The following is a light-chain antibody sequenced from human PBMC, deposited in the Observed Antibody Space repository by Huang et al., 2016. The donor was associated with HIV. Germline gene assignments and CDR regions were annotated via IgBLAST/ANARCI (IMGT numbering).Light chain of an antibody. Sequence: DIVMTQSPLSLSVTPGEPASISCRSRQSLLHRNGNNYLDWYLQKPGQSPQLLIYVASSRASGIPDRFNGSGSGTDFTLKISRVEAEDVGVYYCMQALQTPLTFGGGTKVEVK. J-gene: IGKJ4*01. CDR3: MQALQTPLT. CDR2: VAS. CDR1: QSLLHRNGNNY. V-gene: IGKV2-28*01.